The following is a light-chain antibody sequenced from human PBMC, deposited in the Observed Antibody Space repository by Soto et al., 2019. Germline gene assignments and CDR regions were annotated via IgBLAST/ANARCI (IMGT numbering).Light chain of an antibody. J-gene: IGKJ4*01. CDR1: QVITND. V-gene: IGKV1-17*01. CDR2: AAS. CDR3: QQYYNSPPT. Sequence: IQMTQSPSSLSASVGDRLSITCRASQVITNDLGWYQQKPGKAPKRLIYAASTLQSGVPSRFSGSGSGTEFTLTISSLQAEDVAVYYCQQYYNSPPTFGGGTKVEIK.